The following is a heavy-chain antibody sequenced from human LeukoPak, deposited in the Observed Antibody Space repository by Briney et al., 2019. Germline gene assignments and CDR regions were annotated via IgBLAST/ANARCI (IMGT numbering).Heavy chain of an antibody. D-gene: IGHD2-21*01. V-gene: IGHV3-73*01. CDR2: IRSKPHNYAT. J-gene: IGHJ4*02. CDR1: GFSFSGSA. CDR3: TPVVGDVVFTNTY. Sequence: GGSLKLSCAASGFSFSGSAMHWVRQASGKGLEWVGRIRSKPHNYATAYAASVKGRFTLSRDDSENTVFLEMNSLRTEDTAVYYCTPVVGDVVFTNTYWGQGTLVTVSS.